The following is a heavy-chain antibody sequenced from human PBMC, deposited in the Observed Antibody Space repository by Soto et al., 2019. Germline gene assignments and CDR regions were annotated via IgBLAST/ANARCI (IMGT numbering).Heavy chain of an antibody. J-gene: IGHJ6*02. CDR2: IIPIFGTA. Sequence: QVQLVQSGAEVKKPGSSVKVSCKASGGTFSSYAISWVRQAPGQGLAWMGGIIPIFGTANYAQKFQGRVTITADESTSTAYMELSTLRSEDTAVYYCARREDIVLVPARYYGMDVWGQGTTVTVSS. D-gene: IGHD2-2*01. V-gene: IGHV1-69*12. CDR1: GGTFSSYA. CDR3: ARREDIVLVPARYYGMDV.